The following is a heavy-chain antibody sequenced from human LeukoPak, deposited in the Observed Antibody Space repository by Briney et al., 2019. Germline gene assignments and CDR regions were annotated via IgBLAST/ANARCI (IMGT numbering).Heavy chain of an antibody. V-gene: IGHV3-48*04. Sequence: RGSLRVSCAASLVTLNNYAMNSVRQTPGGRLGWVSFIGISSGPLLYADSVKGRFTISRDNAKASMYLQMNRLTAEDTAVYYCTSAKDYTSSYASDYCGQGILGTVSS. CDR2: IGISSGPL. J-gene: IGHJ4*02. CDR1: LVTLNNYA. D-gene: IGHD3-16*01. CDR3: TSAKDYTSSYASDY.